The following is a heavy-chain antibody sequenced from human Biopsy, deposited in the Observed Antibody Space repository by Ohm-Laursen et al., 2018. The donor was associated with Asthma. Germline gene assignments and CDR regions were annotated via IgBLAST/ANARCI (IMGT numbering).Heavy chain of an antibody. CDR3: ARGDSSNWSHYYFDY. D-gene: IGHD3-22*01. Sequence: SLRLSCAASGFTFGDYWMSWVRQVPGKGLEWVANIKHDGSEKNHVDSLKGRFTTSRDNAKNSLYLQMHSLRAEDTAVYYCARGDSSNWSHYYFDYWGQGTLVTVSS. CDR1: GFTFGDYW. V-gene: IGHV3-7*03. J-gene: IGHJ4*02. CDR2: IKHDGSEK.